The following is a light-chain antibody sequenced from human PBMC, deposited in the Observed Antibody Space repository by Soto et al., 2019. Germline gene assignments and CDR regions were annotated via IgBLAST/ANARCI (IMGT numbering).Light chain of an antibody. CDR3: QQYGSSPYT. CDR2: GAS. V-gene: IGKV3-20*01. Sequence: EIVLTQSPGTLSLSPGERATLSCRASQSVSSSYLAWYQQKPGQAPRLLVYGASSRATGIPDRFSGSGSGKDVTLTISRLEPEDFAVYYCQQYGSSPYTCGQGTKLEIK. CDR1: QSVSSSY. J-gene: IGKJ2*01.